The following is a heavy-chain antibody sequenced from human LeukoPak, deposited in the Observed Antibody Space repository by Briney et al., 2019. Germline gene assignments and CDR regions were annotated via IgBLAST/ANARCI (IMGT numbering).Heavy chain of an antibody. V-gene: IGHV1-2*02. D-gene: IGHD1-26*01. CDR3: ARASGSYWWFDS. CDR2: VNPNSGDT. J-gene: IGHJ5*01. Sequence: ASVKVSCKASGYTFTGYYLHWVQQAPGQGLEWMGCVNPNSGDTNYAQKFQGSVTMTRDTSISTVYMELSRLRSDDTAGYYCARASGSYWWFDSWGQGTLVTVSS. CDR1: GYTFTGYY.